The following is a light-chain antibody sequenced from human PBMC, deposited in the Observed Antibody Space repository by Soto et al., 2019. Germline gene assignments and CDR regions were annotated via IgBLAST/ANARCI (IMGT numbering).Light chain of an antibody. J-gene: IGKJ1*01. CDR2: WAS. V-gene: IGKV4-1*01. CDR1: HTVLYSSNNKNY. CDR3: QQFFYFPT. Sequence: DIVMTQSPDSLAVSLGERATISCKSSHTVLYSSNNKNYLAWYQQKPGQPPKLLIYWASTRESGVPDRISGSGSGTHFTLNINSLQAEDVATYYCQQFFYFPTFGQGTKVDIK.